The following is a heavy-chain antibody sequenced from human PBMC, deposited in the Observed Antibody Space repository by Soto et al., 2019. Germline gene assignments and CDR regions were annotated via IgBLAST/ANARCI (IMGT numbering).Heavy chain of an antibody. CDR1: GGSISSYY. CDR2: IYYSGST. Sequence: SETLSLTCTVSGGSISSYYWSWIRQPPGKGLEWIGYIYYSGSTNYNPSLKSRVTISVDTSKNQFSLKLSSVTAADTAVYYCPRPAYHFWSGYYSGRLDVWGQGTPVTVSS. CDR3: PRPAYHFWSGYYSGRLDV. D-gene: IGHD3-3*01. J-gene: IGHJ6*02. V-gene: IGHV4-59*01.